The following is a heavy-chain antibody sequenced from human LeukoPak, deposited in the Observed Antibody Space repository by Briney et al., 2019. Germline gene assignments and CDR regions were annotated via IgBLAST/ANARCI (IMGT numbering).Heavy chain of an antibody. D-gene: IGHD3-10*01. J-gene: IGHJ4*02. CDR2: ITTSSTYI. Sequence: GGSLRLSCAASGFTFSSYTMNWVRQAPGKGLEWVSSITTSSTYIYYADAVRGRFTISRDNAKKSLYLRVSSLRVEDTAVYYCARGEGYYASGSYFDYWGQGPLVTVSS. CDR3: ARGEGYYASGSYFDY. V-gene: IGHV3-21*01. CDR1: GFTFSSYT.